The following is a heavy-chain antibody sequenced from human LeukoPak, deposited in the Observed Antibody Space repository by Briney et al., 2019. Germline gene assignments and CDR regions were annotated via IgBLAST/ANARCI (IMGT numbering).Heavy chain of an antibody. CDR3: VENEGTSSLYYFDS. D-gene: IGHD3-22*01. CDR2: ISGNGVAT. J-gene: IGHJ4*02. CDR1: GFIFSNYG. Sequence: GGSLRLSCAGSGFIFSNYGMTWVRQAPGKGLEWVGAISGNGVATHYADSVKGRFTLSRDNSKNTLYLQMDNLRVEDTALFYCVENEGTSSLYYFDSWGQGTLVTVSS. V-gene: IGHV3-23*01.